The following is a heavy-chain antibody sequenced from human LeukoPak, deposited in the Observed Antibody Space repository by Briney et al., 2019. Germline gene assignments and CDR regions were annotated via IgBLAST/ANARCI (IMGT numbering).Heavy chain of an antibody. V-gene: IGHV4-61*01. CDR1: GGSVNSGSYY. D-gene: IGHD3-10*01. CDR3: ATSPMVRGIYQFDY. J-gene: IGHJ4*02. CDR2: FYYTGST. Sequence: SETLSLTCTVSGGSVNSGSYYWSWIRQPPGKGLEWIGYFYYTGSTHYNPSLKSRVTISVDASKNQLSLKVTAVTAADTAIYYCATSPMVRGIYQFDYWGQGTLVTVSS.